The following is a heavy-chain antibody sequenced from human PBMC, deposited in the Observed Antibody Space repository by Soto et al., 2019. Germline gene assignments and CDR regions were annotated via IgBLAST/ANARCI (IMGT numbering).Heavy chain of an antibody. CDR1: GGSISSYY. D-gene: IGHD6-13*01. J-gene: IGHJ5*02. Sequence: PSETLSLTCTVSGGSISSYYWSWIRQPPGKGLEWIGYIYYSGSTNYNPSLKSRVTISVDTSKNQFSLKLSSVTAADTAVYYCARSIQYSSSLDWFDPWGQGTLVTVSS. V-gene: IGHV4-59*01. CDR2: IYYSGST. CDR3: ARSIQYSSSLDWFDP.